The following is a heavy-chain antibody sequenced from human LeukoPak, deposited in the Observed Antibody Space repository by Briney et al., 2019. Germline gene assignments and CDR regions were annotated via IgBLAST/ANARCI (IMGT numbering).Heavy chain of an antibody. D-gene: IGHD3-22*01. J-gene: IGHJ6*03. V-gene: IGHV3-23*01. CDR1: GFTFSSYS. CDR2: ISGSGGST. CDR3: AKSGDTYYYDSSGYYYYYYMDV. Sequence: GGSLRLSCAASGFTFSSYSMNWVRQAPGKGLEWVSAISGSGGSTYYADSVKGRFTISRDNSKNTLYLQMNSLRAEDTAVYYCAKSGDTYYYDSSGYYYYYYMDVWGKGTTVTVSS.